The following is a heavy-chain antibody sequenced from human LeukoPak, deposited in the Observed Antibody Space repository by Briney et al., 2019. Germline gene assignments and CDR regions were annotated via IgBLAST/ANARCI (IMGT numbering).Heavy chain of an antibody. V-gene: IGHV4-34*01. J-gene: IGHJ4*02. Sequence: ASETLSLTCAVYGGSFSGYYWSWIRQPPGKGLEWIGEINHSGSTNYTPSLKSRVTTSVDTSKNQFSLKLSSVTAADTAVYYCARTSRYSSGWYLDYWGQGTLVTVSS. CDR2: INHSGST. CDR1: GGSFSGYY. D-gene: IGHD6-19*01. CDR3: ARTSRYSSGWYLDY.